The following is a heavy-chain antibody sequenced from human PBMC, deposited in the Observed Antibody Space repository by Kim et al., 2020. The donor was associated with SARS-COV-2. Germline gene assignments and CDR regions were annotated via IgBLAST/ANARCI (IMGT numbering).Heavy chain of an antibody. CDR2: IYPGDSDT. D-gene: IGHD3-22*01. V-gene: IGHV5-51*01. CDR1: GYSFTSYW. Sequence: GESLQISCKGSGYSFTSYWIGWVRQMPGKGLEWMGIIYPGDSDTRYSPSFQGQVTISADKSISTAYLQWSSLKASDTAMYYCARHQTLYDSSGYYYNADYYYGMDVWGQGTTVTVSS. J-gene: IGHJ6*02. CDR3: ARHQTLYDSSGYYYNADYYYGMDV.